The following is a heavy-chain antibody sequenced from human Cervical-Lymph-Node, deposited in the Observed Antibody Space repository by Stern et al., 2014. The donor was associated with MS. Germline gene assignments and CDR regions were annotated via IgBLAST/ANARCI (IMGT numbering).Heavy chain of an antibody. V-gene: IGHV1-2*06. CDR1: GYTFTNFY. CDR3: ARFFVYGMDV. J-gene: IGHJ6*02. CDR2: INPNSGDS. Sequence: QMQLVQSGAEVKKPGASVKVSCKASGYTFTNFYLHWVRQAPGQGLEWMGRINPNSGDSNFAQRFQGRVTLTRDTSINTAYMELRRLRYDDTAVYYCARFFVYGMDVWGQGTTVTVAS.